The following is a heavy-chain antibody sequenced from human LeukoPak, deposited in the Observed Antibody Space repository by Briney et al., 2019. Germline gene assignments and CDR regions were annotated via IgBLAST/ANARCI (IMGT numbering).Heavy chain of an antibody. J-gene: IGHJ4*02. V-gene: IGHV1-46*01. D-gene: IGHD6-13*01. CDR3: ARRALSSRVSDY. Sequence: GASVTVSRTASGYTFTSYYMHWVRQAPGQGLEWMGIINPSGGSTSYAQKFQGRVTMTRDTSTSTVYMELSSLRSEDTAVYYCARRALSSRVSDYWGQGTLVTVSS. CDR1: GYTFTSYY. CDR2: INPSGGST.